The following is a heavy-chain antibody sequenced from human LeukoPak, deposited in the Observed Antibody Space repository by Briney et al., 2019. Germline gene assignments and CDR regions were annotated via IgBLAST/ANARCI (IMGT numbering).Heavy chain of an antibody. J-gene: IGHJ4*02. CDR1: GFTFDDYA. V-gene: IGHV3-9*01. CDR3: ARDRGWLTFGY. CDR2: ISWNSGSI. D-gene: IGHD5-24*01. Sequence: NPGGSLRLSCAASGFTFDDYAMHWVRQAPGKGLEWVSGISWNSGSIGYADSVKGRFTISRDNAKNSLYLQMNSLRGEDTAVYYCARDRGWLTFGYWGQGTLVTVSS.